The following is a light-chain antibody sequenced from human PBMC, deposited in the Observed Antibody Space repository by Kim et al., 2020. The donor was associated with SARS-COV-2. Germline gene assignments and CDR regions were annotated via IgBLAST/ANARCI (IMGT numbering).Light chain of an antibody. Sequence: VGDTVTPTCRASQDIKNDLGWYQQKPGKAPKGLIFGASSLRGGVPSRFSGSGFGTEFTLTISSLQPEDFATYYCQQFNSYPLTFGGGTQVDIK. V-gene: IGKV1-17*01. J-gene: IGKJ4*01. CDR1: QDIKND. CDR2: GAS. CDR3: QQFNSYPLT.